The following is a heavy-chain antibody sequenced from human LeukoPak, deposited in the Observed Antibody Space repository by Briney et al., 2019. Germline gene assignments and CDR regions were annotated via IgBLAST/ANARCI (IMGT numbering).Heavy chain of an antibody. V-gene: IGHV3-7*01. J-gene: IGHJ4*02. Sequence: GGSLRLSCAASGFTFSNYWMSWVRQAPGKGLEWVANIKQDGSEKYYVDSVKGRFTISRDNAKNSLYLQMNSLRGEDTAVYYCARGRGYSYGNHYFDYWGQGTLVTVSS. CDR3: ARGRGYSYGNHYFDY. CDR1: GFTFSNYW. D-gene: IGHD5-18*01. CDR2: IKQDGSEK.